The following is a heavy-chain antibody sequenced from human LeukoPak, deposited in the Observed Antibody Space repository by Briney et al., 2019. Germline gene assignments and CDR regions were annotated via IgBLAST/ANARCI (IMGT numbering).Heavy chain of an antibody. D-gene: IGHD7-27*01. Sequence: GGSLRLSCAASGFTFSSYSMNWVRQAPGKGLEWVSSISSSSSYIYYADSVKGRFTISRDNAKNSLYLQMNSLRAEDTAVYYCARDRGNWGHSRYYYYYYMNVWGKGTTVTVSS. J-gene: IGHJ6*03. CDR2: ISSSSSYI. CDR3: ARDRGNWGHSRYYYYYYMNV. V-gene: IGHV3-21*01. CDR1: GFTFSSYS.